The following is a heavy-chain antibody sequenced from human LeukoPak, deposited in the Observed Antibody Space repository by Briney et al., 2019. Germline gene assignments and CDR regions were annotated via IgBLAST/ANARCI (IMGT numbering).Heavy chain of an antibody. Sequence: SETLSLTCTVSGGSISSGDYYWSWIRQPPGKGLEWIGYIYYSGSTYYNPSLNSRVTISVDTSKNQFSLKLSSVTAADTAEYYCARSGLWFGESDPNWFDPWGQGTLVTVSS. CDR2: IYYSGST. CDR3: ARSGLWFGESDPNWFDP. CDR1: GGSISSGDYY. J-gene: IGHJ5*02. V-gene: IGHV4-30-4*01. D-gene: IGHD3-10*01.